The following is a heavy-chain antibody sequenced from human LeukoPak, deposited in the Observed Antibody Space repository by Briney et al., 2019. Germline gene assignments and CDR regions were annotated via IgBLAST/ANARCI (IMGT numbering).Heavy chain of an antibody. CDR2: INHSGST. V-gene: IGHV4-34*01. CDR3: ARETMTTVTTDYFDY. CDR1: GGSFSGYY. D-gene: IGHD4-11*01. J-gene: IGHJ4*02. Sequence: SQTLSLTCAVYGGSFSGYYWSWIRQPPGKGLEWIGEINHSGSTNYNPSLKSRVTISVDTSKNQFSLKLSSVTAADTAVYYCARETMTTVTTDYFDYWGQGTLVTVSS.